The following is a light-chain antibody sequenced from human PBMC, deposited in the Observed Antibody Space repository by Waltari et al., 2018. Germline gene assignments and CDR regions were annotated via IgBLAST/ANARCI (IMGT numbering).Light chain of an antibody. J-gene: IGKJ2*01. CDR1: QGISSY. CDR2: AAS. Sequence: AIRMTQSPSSFSASTGDRVTITCRASQGISSYLAWYQQNPGKAPKLLIYAASTLQSGVPSRFSGSGSGTDFTLTISCLQSEDFATYYCQQYYSYRYTFGQGTKLEIK. V-gene: IGKV1-8*01. CDR3: QQYYSYRYT.